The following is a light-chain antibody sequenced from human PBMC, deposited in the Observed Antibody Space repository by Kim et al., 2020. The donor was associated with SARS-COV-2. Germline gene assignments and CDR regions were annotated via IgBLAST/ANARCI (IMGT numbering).Light chain of an antibody. V-gene: IGLV2-14*03. CDR3: SSYTSSSTRV. Sequence: GQSITISCTGTSSDVGGYNDVSWYQHHPGKAPKLMIYDVSHRPAGVSNRSSGSKSGNTASLTISGLQAEDEADYYCSSYTSSSTRVFGGGTKLTVL. CDR1: SSDVGGYND. CDR2: DVS. J-gene: IGLJ3*02.